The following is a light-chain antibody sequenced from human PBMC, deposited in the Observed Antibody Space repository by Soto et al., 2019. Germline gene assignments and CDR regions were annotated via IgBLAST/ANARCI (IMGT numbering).Light chain of an antibody. Sequence: CRASQSISSWLAWYQQKPGKAPKLLIYKASSLESGVPSRFSGSGSGTEFTLTISSLQPDDFATYYCQQYNSYPLTFGGGTKVDIK. J-gene: IGKJ4*01. CDR2: KAS. CDR3: QQYNSYPLT. CDR1: QSISSW. V-gene: IGKV1-5*03.